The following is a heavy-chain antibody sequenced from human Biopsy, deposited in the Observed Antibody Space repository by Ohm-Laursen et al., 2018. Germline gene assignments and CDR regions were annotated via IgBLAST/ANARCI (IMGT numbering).Heavy chain of an antibody. CDR2: IFYRGST. CDR1: GGSISNNNYY. Sequence: GALSLTCLVSGGSISNNNYYWGWIRQPPGKGLEWIGSIFYRGSTHYKPSLKSRVNISVDTSKNQFSLKLIFVTAADTAVYYCARDYDTSGYYYVSWGQGTLVTVSS. D-gene: IGHD3-22*01. J-gene: IGHJ5*02. V-gene: IGHV4-39*01. CDR3: ARDYDTSGYYYVS.